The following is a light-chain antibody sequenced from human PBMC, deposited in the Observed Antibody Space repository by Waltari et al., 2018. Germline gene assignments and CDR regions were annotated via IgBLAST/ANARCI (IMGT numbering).Light chain of an antibody. J-gene: IGLJ1*01. CDR1: NIGSRS. CDR3: QVWDSTSAHQYV. Sequence: SYVLTQPPSVSVAPGKTARITCGGNNIGSRSVHWYQQKPGQAPVLVIYFDTDRPSGIAERVSGANSGNTAALTMSRVEAGDEAEYYGQVWDSTSAHQYVFGTGTKVTVL. V-gene: IGLV3-21*04. CDR2: FDT.